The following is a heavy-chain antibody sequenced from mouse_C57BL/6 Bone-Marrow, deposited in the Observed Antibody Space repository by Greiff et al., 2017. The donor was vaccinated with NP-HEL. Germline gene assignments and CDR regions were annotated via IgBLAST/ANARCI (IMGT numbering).Heavy chain of an antibody. Sequence: EVQLQQSVAELVRPGASVKLSCTASGFNFKNTYMHWVKQRPEQGLEWIGRIDPANGNTTYAPKFQGKDTITADTSANTAYLQLSSLTSEDTAIYYCAYYYGSSYGFAYWGQGTLVTVSA. CDR2: IDPANGNT. CDR1: GFNFKNTY. V-gene: IGHV14-3*01. J-gene: IGHJ3*01. D-gene: IGHD1-1*01. CDR3: AYYYGSSYGFAY.